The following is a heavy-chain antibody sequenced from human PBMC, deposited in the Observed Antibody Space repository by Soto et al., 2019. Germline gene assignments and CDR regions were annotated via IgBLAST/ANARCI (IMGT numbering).Heavy chain of an antibody. CDR2: ISGSGGST. J-gene: IGHJ5*02. CDR1: GFTFSSYA. D-gene: IGHD6-13*01. CDR3: AKAGAAAGTFWFDP. V-gene: IGHV3-23*01. Sequence: PGGSLRLSCAASGFTFSSYAMSWVRQAPGKGLEWVSAISGSGGSTYYADSVKGRFTISRDNSKNTLYLQMNSLRAEDTAVYFCAKAGAAAGTFWFDPWGQGTLVTVSS.